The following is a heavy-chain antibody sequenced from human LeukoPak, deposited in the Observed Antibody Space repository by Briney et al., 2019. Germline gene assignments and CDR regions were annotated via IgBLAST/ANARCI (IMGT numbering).Heavy chain of an antibody. CDR1: SGSLSSSSYY. Sequence: SETLSLTCTVFSGSLSSSSYYWGWIRQPPGKGLEWIGTIYYSGTTYYNPSLKSRVTISVDTSKNQFSLKLSSVTAADTAVYYCARLVVVVAASHYYFDYWGQGTLVTVSS. D-gene: IGHD2-15*01. J-gene: IGHJ4*02. CDR3: ARLVVVVAASHYYFDY. CDR2: IYYSGTT. V-gene: IGHV4-39*01.